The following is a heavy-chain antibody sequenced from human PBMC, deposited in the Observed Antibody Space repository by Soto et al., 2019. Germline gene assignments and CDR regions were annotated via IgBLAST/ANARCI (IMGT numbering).Heavy chain of an antibody. CDR3: ARGYDYGFEGGYYYGMDV. CDR2: VYYSGST. D-gene: IGHD4-17*01. J-gene: IGHJ6*02. CDR1: GGSISSSSYS. V-gene: IGHV4-39*07. Sequence: PSETLSLTCTVSGGSISSSSYSWDWIRQPPGKGLEWIGSVYYSGSTYCNPSLRSRVTISVDTSKNQFSLKLSSVTAADTAVYYCARGYDYGFEGGYYYGMDVWGQGTTVTVSS.